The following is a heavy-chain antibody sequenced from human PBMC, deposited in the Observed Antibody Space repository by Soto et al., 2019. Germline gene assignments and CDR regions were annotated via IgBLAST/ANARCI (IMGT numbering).Heavy chain of an antibody. V-gene: IGHV4-31*03. CDR1: GGSISSGGYY. J-gene: IGHJ5*02. Sequence: SETLSLTCTVSGGSISSGGYYWSWIRQHPGKGLEWIGYIYYSGSTYYNPSLKSRVTISVDTSKNQFSLKLSSVTAADTAVYYCARYRTREWFDPWGQGTLVTVSS. CDR3: ARYRTREWFDP. CDR2: IYYSGST. D-gene: IGHD2-2*01.